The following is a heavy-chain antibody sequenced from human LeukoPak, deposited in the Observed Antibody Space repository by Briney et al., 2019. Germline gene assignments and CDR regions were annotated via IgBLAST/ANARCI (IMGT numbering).Heavy chain of an antibody. CDR3: ARVQYSSSWPFDY. V-gene: IGHV3-21*01. D-gene: IGHD6-13*01. J-gene: IGHJ4*02. Sequence: PGGSLRLSCAASGFTFSSYSMNWVRQAPGKGLEWVSSISSSSSYIYYADSVKGRFTISRGNAKNSLYLQMNSLRAEDTAVYYCARVQYSSSWPFDYWGQGTLVTVSS. CDR1: GFTFSSYS. CDR2: ISSSSSYI.